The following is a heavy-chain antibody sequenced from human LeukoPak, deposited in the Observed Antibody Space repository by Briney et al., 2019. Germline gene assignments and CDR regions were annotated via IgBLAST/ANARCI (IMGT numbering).Heavy chain of an antibody. V-gene: IGHV3-30*18. D-gene: IGHD4-17*01. CDR2: ISYDGSYK. J-gene: IGHJ4*02. CDR1: GFTFSSYG. CDR3: AKGHSDYGTGFDL. Sequence: GGSLRLSCAASGFTFSSYGMHWVRQAPGKGLEWVAVISYDGSYKYYADSVKGRFTISRDNSKNTLYLQMNSLRAEDTAVYYCAKGHSDYGTGFDLWGRGTLVTVSS.